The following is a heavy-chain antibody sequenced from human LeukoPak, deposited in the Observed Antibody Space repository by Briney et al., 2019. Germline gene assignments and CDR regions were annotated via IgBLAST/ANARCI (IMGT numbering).Heavy chain of an antibody. Sequence: GGSLRLSCAASGFIFSGSAMHWVRQPSGKGLEWVGRIRGKSNSYATEYAASVKGRFTISRDDPKNTAYLQMNSLKSEDTAVYYCTKPFDIWGQGTMVTVSS. J-gene: IGHJ3*02. CDR3: TKPFDI. CDR1: GFIFSGSA. V-gene: IGHV3-73*01. CDR2: IRGKSNSYAT.